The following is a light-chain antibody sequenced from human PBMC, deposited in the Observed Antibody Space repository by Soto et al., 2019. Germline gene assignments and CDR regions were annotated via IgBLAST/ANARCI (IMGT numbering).Light chain of an antibody. V-gene: IGKV1-39*01. CDR2: DAS. Sequence: DIQVTQSPSSLSASVGDRGTITFQASQDITNYLNWYQQKPGKAPKLLIYDASNLETGVPSRFSGSGSGTDFTLTISSLQPEDFATYYCQQSYSTGAFGQGTKVDI. CDR1: QDITNY. CDR3: QQSYSTGA. J-gene: IGKJ1*01.